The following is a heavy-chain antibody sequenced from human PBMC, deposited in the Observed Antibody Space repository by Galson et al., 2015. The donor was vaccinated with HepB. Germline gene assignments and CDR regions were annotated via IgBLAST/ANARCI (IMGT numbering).Heavy chain of an antibody. Sequence: SLRLSCAASGFTFSSYAMHWVRQAPGKGLEYVSAISSNGGSTYYADSVKGRFTISRDNSKNTLYLQMSSLRAEDTAVYYCVNGPYGDYVGATLDYWGQGTLVTVSS. CDR2: ISSNGGST. CDR3: VNGPYGDYVGATLDY. J-gene: IGHJ4*02. CDR1: GFTFSSYA. V-gene: IGHV3-64D*06. D-gene: IGHD4-17*01.